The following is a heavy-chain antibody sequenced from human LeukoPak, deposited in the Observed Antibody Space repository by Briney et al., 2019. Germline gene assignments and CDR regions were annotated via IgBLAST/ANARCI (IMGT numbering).Heavy chain of an antibody. D-gene: IGHD4-17*01. Sequence: PGGSLRLSCAASGITVNTNYMSWVRQAPGKGLEWVSIIYSGGATFYADSVKGRFTISRDNAKNSLYLQMNSLRAEDTAVYYCARDTATDYIVDYWGQGTLVTVSS. CDR2: IYSGGAT. CDR1: GITVNTNY. J-gene: IGHJ4*02. V-gene: IGHV3-66*01. CDR3: ARDTATDYIVDY.